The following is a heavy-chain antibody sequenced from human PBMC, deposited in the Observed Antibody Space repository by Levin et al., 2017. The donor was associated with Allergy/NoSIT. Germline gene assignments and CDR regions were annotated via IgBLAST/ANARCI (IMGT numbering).Heavy chain of an antibody. CDR2: INHSGST. V-gene: IGHV4-34*01. J-gene: IGHJ5*02. Sequence: SETLSLTCAVYGGSFSGYYWSWIRQPPGKGLEWIGEINHSGSTNYNPSLKSRVTISVDTSKNQFSLKLSSVTAADTAVYYCARDASYYSHNWFDPWGQGTLVTVSS. D-gene: IGHD3-22*01. CDR1: GGSFSGYY. CDR3: ARDASYYSHNWFDP.